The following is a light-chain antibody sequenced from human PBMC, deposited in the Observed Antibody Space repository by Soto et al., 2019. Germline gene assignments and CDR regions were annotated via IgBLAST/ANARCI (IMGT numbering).Light chain of an antibody. V-gene: IGLV2-11*01. CDR1: SSDVGSYNY. Sequence: QSALTQPRSVSGAPGQSVTISCTGTSSDVGSYNYVSWYQQHPGKAPKLMIYDVSQRPSGVPDRFSGSKSGNTASLTISGLQAEDEADYYCCSYAGSYTYVFGTGTK. CDR3: CSYAGSYTYV. J-gene: IGLJ1*01. CDR2: DVS.